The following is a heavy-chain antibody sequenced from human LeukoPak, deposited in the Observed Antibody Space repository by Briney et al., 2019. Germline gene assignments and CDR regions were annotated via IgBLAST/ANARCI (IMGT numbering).Heavy chain of an antibody. CDR1: GFTFSSYW. V-gene: IGHV3-74*01. J-gene: IGHJ4*02. Sequence: GGSLRLSCVASGFTFSSYWIHWVRQAPGTGPVWVSRVNSDGSDVSYADSVKGRFTISRDNAKNTVYLQMNSLGAEDTAMYYCARSLTHYYENAFAYWGQGTLVTVSS. CDR2: VNSDGSDV. CDR3: ARSLTHYYENAFAY. D-gene: IGHD3-22*01.